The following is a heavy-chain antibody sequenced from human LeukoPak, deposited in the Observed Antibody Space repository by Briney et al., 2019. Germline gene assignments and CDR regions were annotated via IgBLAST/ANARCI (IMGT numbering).Heavy chain of an antibody. CDR2: IYTSEST. CDR1: GGSISSGSYY. CDR3: ARDSRYYEGWFDP. V-gene: IGHV4-61*02. J-gene: IGHJ5*02. D-gene: IGHD3-22*01. Sequence: PSQTLSLTCTVSGGSISSGSYYWSWIRQPAGKGLEWIGRIYTSESTNYNPSIKSRVTISVDTSKNQFSLKLSSVTAADTAVYYCARDSRYYEGWFDPWGQGTLVTVSS.